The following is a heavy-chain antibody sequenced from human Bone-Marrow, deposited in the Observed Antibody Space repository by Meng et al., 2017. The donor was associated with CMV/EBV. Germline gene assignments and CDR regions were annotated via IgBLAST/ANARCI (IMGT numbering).Heavy chain of an antibody. CDR2: IYWNDDK. V-gene: IGHV2-5*01. CDR1: GFSLSTSGVG. CDR3: AHRRQSIAALRWAFDY. J-gene: IGHJ4*02. Sequence: SGPTLVKPTQTLTLTCTFSGFSLSTSGVGVGWIRQPPGKALERLALIYWNDDKRYSPSLKSRLTITKDTSKNQVVLTMTNMDPVDTATYYCAHRRQSIAALRWAFDYWGQGTLVTVSS. D-gene: IGHD6-6*01.